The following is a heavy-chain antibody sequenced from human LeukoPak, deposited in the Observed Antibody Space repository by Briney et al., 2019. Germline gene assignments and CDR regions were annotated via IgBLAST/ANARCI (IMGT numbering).Heavy chain of an antibody. CDR1: GGSVINTNW. CDR3: AREGGFYRPLDY. V-gene: IGHV4-4*03. Sequence: PETLSLTCGVSGGSVINTNWWTWVRQPPGKGLEWIGEVHLDGRTNYNPSLESRLTMSVDVSENQVSLKLTSVTAADTAVYYCAREGGFYRPLDYSGQGTLVTVSS. CDR2: VHLDGRT. J-gene: IGHJ4*02. D-gene: IGHD3-3*01.